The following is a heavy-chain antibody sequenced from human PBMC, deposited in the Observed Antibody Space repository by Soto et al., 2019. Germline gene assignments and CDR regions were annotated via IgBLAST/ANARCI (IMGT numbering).Heavy chain of an antibody. J-gene: IGHJ4*02. CDR2: IGTAGDT. CDR3: ARGRYYDFWSGYYLTNFDY. Sequence: GGSLRLSCAASGFTFSSYDMHWVRQATGKGLEWVSAIGTAGDTYYPGSVKGRFTISRENAKNSLYLQMNSLRAGDTAVYYCARGRYYDFWSGYYLTNFDYWGQGTLVTVSS. D-gene: IGHD3-3*01. V-gene: IGHV3-13*01. CDR1: GFTFSSYD.